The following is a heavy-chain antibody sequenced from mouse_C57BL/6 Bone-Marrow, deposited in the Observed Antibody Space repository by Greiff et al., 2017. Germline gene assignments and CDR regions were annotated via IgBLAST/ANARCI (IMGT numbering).Heavy chain of an antibody. CDR1: GYTFTSYW. CDR2: IYPGSGST. D-gene: IGHD1-1*01. V-gene: IGHV1-55*01. J-gene: IGHJ2*01. CDR3: ARSDYYGSSGY. Sequence: QVQLQQPGAELVKPGASVKMSCKASGYTFTSYWITWVKQRPGQGLEWIGDIYPGSGSTNYNEKFKSKATLTVDTSSSTAYMPLSSLASEDSAVYYCARSDYYGSSGYWGQGTTLTVSA.